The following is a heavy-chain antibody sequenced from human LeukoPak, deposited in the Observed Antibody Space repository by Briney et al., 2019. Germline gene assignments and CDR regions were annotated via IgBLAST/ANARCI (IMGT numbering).Heavy chain of an antibody. CDR1: GFTFSSYA. D-gene: IGHD6-6*01. CDR2: ISSNGGST. V-gene: IGHV3-64*01. CDR3: ASGSSSSPFDY. Sequence: GGSLRLSCAASGFTFSSYAMHWVRQAPGKGLEYVSAISSNGGSTYYANSVKGRFTISRDNSKNTLYLQMGSLRAEDMAVYYCASGSSSSPFDYWGQGTLVTVSS. J-gene: IGHJ4*02.